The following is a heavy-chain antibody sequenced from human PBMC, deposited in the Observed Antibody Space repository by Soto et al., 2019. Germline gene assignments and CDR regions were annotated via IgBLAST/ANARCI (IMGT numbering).Heavy chain of an antibody. CDR1: GFTFSSYG. CDR2: IWYDGSNK. D-gene: IGHD2-21*01. J-gene: IGHJ6*02. CDR3: ARDLGNSAPPLYVMDF. V-gene: IGHV3-33*01. Sequence: PGGSLRLSCAASGFTFSSYGMHWVRQAPGKGLEWVAVIWYDGSNKYYADSVKGRFTISRDNSKNMLYLQMNSLRAEDTAVYYCARDLGNSAPPLYVMDFRGQGSSVIVSS.